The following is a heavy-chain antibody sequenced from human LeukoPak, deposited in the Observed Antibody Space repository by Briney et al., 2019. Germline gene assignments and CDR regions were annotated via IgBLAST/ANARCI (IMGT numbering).Heavy chain of an antibody. CDR3: ARAPMSSPDAFDI. CDR2: INAGNGNT. D-gene: IGHD3-22*01. J-gene: IGHJ3*02. CDR1: GYTFTSYT. V-gene: IGHV1-3*03. Sequence: ASVKVSCKASGYTFTSYTMHWVRQAPGQRLEWMGWINAGNGNTKYSQEFQGRVTITRDTSASTAYMELSTLRSEDMAVYYCARAPMSSPDAFDIWGQGTMVTVSS.